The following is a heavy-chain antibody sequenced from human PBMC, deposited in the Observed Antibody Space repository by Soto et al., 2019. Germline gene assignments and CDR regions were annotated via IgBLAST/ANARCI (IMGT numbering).Heavy chain of an antibody. J-gene: IGHJ5*02. Sequence: PGGSLRLSCAASGFTFTDYYMSWIRQAPGKGLEWVSYISSSGSTIYYADSVKGRFTISRDNAKNSLYLQMNSLRAEDTAVYYCARSIAARLNWFDPWGQGTLVTVSS. CDR3: ARSIAARLNWFDP. CDR2: ISSSGSTI. V-gene: IGHV3-11*04. CDR1: GFTFTDYY. D-gene: IGHD6-6*01.